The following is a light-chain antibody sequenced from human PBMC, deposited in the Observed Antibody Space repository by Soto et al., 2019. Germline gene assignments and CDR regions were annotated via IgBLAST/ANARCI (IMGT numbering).Light chain of an antibody. V-gene: IGKV4-1*01. CDR3: QQYYSTPWT. J-gene: IGKJ1*01. Sequence: DIVMTQSPDSLAVSLGERATINCKSSQSIFYSSNNKNYLTWYQQKPGQPPKLLIYWASTRESVVPDRFSGSGSGTDFTLTISSLQAEDVAVYYCQQYYSTPWTVGQGTKVEIK. CDR1: QSIFYSSNNKNY. CDR2: WAS.